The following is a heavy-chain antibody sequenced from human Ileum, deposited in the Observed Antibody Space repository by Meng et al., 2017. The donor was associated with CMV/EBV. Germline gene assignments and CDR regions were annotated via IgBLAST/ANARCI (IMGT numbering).Heavy chain of an antibody. CDR3: AHRPQYCGVDCYSWYFHH. V-gene: IGHV2-5*02. Sequence: SGFSLSTSGVGVGWIRQPPGKALEWLALVYWDNDRRYSPSLKSRLTISKDTSKNQVVLTMTNMDPVDTATYYCAHRPQYCGVDCYSWYFHHWGQGTLVTV. CDR1: GFSLSTSGVG. CDR2: VYWDNDR. J-gene: IGHJ1*01. D-gene: IGHD2-21*02.